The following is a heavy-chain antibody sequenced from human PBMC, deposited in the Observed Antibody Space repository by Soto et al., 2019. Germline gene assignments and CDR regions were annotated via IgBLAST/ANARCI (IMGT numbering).Heavy chain of an antibody. D-gene: IGHD3-16*02. CDR2: ISSSSSTI. CDR1: GFTFSSYS. CDR3: AVPFHLYKYYFDY. Sequence: GGSLRLSCAASGFTFSSYSMNWVRQAPGKGLEWVSYISSSSSTIYYADSVKGRFTISRDNAKNSLYLQMNSLRDEDTAVYYCAVPFHLYKYYFDYWGQGTLVTVSS. V-gene: IGHV3-48*02. J-gene: IGHJ4*02.